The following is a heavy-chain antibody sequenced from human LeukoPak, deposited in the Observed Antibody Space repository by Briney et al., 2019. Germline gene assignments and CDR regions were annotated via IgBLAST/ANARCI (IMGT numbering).Heavy chain of an antibody. D-gene: IGHD2-15*01. CDR1: GGSISSSSYY. Sequence: SETLSLTCTVSGGSISSSSYYWGWIRQPPGKGLEWIGSIYYSGSTYYNPSLKSRVTMSVDTSKNQFSLKLSSVTAADTAVYYCARDIVVVVAATPRGWFDPWGQGTLVTVSS. J-gene: IGHJ5*02. CDR2: IYYSGST. V-gene: IGHV4-39*07. CDR3: ARDIVVVVAATPRGWFDP.